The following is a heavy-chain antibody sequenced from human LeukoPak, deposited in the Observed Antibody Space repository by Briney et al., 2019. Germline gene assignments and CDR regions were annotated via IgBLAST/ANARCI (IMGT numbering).Heavy chain of an antibody. V-gene: IGHV4-39*01. CDR2: IYYSGST. J-gene: IGHJ2*01. Sequence: SETLSLTCTVSGGSISSSSSSWVWIRQPPGMGLEWIGSIYYSGSTYSNPSLKSRVTISVDTSKNQFSLKVSSVAAADTAVYYCARYESSAYGIDVWGRGTLVTVSS. CDR3: ARYESSAYGIDV. CDR1: GGSISSSSSS. D-gene: IGHD3-22*01.